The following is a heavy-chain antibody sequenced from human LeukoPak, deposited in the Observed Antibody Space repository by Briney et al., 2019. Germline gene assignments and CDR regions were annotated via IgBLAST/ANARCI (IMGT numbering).Heavy chain of an antibody. CDR2: INPNSGGT. J-gene: IGHJ6*02. CDR3: ARDANGIAAAGPWGGMDV. Sequence: GASVKVSCKASGYTFTSHGITWVRQAPGQGLEWMGWINPNSGGTNYAQKFQGWVTMTRDTSISTAYMELSRLRSDDTAVYYCARDANGIAAAGPWGGMDVWGQGTTVTVSS. CDR1: GYTFTSHG. V-gene: IGHV1-2*04. D-gene: IGHD6-13*01.